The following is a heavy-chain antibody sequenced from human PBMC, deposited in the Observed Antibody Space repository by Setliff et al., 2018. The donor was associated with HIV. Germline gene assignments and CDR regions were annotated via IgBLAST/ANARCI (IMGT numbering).Heavy chain of an antibody. J-gene: IGHJ6*03. Sequence: PSETLSLTCTVSGGSINSYSWNWIRQPPGKGLEWIGYIYTSGSTNYNPYLKSLVTISVDTSKNQFSRKLTSVTAADTAVYYCAREDGTKYYYYYYMDVWGKGTTVTVSS. CDR2: IYTSGST. D-gene: IGHD1-7*01. CDR1: GGSINSYS. CDR3: AREDGTKYYYYYYMDV. V-gene: IGHV4-4*09.